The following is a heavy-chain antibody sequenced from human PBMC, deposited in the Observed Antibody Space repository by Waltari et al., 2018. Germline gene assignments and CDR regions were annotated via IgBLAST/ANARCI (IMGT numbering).Heavy chain of an antibody. Sequence: QVQLVQSGAEVKKPGASVKVSCKASGYPFTGSYMHWVRQAPGQGLEWMGRINPNSGGTNYAQKFQGRVTMTRDTSISTAYMELSRLRSDDTAVYYCARGYSGSDGFKFDPWGQGTLVTVSS. J-gene: IGHJ5*02. D-gene: IGHD1-26*01. CDR3: ARGYSGSDGFKFDP. V-gene: IGHV1-2*06. CDR2: INPNSGGT. CDR1: GYPFTGSY.